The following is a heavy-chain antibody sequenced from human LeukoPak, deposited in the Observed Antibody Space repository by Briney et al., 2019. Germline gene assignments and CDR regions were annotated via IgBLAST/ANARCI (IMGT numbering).Heavy chain of an antibody. Sequence: GGSLRLSCSASGFTVSSSYMSWVRQAPGKGLEWVSIIYSGGTTYSADSVKGRFTMSRDNSKNMLYLQMHSLRAEDTAVYYCASGPTAVTRSYWGRGNLVTVSS. V-gene: IGHV3-53*01. D-gene: IGHD4-17*01. CDR1: GFTVSSSY. CDR3: ASGPTAVTRSY. J-gene: IGHJ4*02. CDR2: IYSGGTT.